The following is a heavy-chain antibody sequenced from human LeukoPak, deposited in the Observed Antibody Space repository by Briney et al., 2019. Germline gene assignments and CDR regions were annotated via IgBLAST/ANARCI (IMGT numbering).Heavy chain of an antibody. CDR3: AKEVTAIPFFDY. Sequence: SETLSLTCTVSGGSISSSSYYWGWIRQPPGKGLEWIGSIYYSGSTYYNPSLKSRVTISVDTSKNQFSLKLSSVTAADTAVYYCAKEVTAIPFFDYWAREPWSPSPQ. V-gene: IGHV4-39*07. J-gene: IGHJ4*02. CDR1: GGSISSSSYY. CDR2: IYYSGST. D-gene: IGHD2-21*02.